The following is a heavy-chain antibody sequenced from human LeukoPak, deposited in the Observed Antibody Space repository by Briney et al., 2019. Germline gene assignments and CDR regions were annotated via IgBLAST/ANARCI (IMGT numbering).Heavy chain of an antibody. CDR3: ARRWIFWYFDL. J-gene: IGHJ2*01. Sequence: PSETLSLTCTVSGYSISSGYYWGWIRQPPGKGLEWIGSIYHSGSTYYNPSLKSRVTISVDTSKNQFSLKLSSVTAADTAVYYCARRWIFWYFDLWGRGTLVTVSS. CDR2: IYHSGST. D-gene: IGHD2-2*03. V-gene: IGHV4-38-2*02. CDR1: GYSISSGYY.